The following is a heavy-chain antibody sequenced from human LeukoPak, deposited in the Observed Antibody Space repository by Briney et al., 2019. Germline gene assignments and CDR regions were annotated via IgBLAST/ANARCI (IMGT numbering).Heavy chain of an antibody. Sequence: GGSLRLSCVASGFTFSSSWMSWVRRAPGKGLEWVANIKQDGTEEYYVDSVRGRFTISKDNPKNSVYLQMDSLKAEDTAVYYCARGQYQLLWGKGALIIVSS. D-gene: IGHD2-2*01. CDR2: IKQDGTEE. CDR1: GFTFSSSW. CDR3: ARGQYQLL. V-gene: IGHV3-7*04. J-gene: IGHJ4*02.